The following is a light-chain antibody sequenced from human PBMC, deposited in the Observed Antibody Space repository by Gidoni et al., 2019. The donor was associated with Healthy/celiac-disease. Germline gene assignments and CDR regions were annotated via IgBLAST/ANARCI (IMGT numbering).Light chain of an antibody. Sequence: QSALTQPASVSGSPGQSLTISCTGTSSDVGGYNYVSWYQQHPGKAPKLMIYEVSNRPSGVSNRFSGSKSGNTASLTISGLQAEDEADYYCSSYTSSSTPCVFGGGTKLTVL. CDR2: EVS. CDR1: SSDVGGYNY. J-gene: IGLJ2*01. CDR3: SSYTSSSTPCV. V-gene: IGLV2-14*01.